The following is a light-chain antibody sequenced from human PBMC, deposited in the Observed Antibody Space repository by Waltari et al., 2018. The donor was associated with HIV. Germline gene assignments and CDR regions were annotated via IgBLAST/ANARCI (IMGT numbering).Light chain of an antibody. CDR3: QQYGGSPQLT. V-gene: IGKV3D-15*01. CDR2: GAS. Sequence: EIVMMQSPATLSVSPGERATLSCRASQSVSSNLAWYQQKPGQAPRLLIYGASTRATGIPARFSGSGSGTEFTLTITRLEPEDFGVYHCQQYGGSPQLTFGGGTKVEIK. CDR1: QSVSSN. J-gene: IGKJ4*01.